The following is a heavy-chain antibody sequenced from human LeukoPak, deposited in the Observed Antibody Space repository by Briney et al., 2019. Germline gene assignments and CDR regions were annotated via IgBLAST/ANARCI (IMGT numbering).Heavy chain of an antibody. D-gene: IGHD2-15*01. J-gene: IGHJ5*02. V-gene: IGHV4-4*07. CDR2: FYTSGST. CDR3: AIDPPYSQWFDH. Sequence: SGTLSLSCTVSGVSISTYSRSWIRQSARKGLECIGRFYTSGSTNYNPSFKSRVTMSLDTSKNQFSLKLRFVTAADTAVYYCAIDPPYSQWFDHWGQGTPVIVAS. CDR1: GVSISTYS.